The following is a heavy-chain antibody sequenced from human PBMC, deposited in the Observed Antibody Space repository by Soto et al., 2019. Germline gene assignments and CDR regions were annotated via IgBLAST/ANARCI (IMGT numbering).Heavy chain of an antibody. CDR3: ARDNCSGGSCYLGYYFYGMDV. Sequence: SETLSLTCAVYGGSFSGYYWSWIRQPPGKGLERIGEINHSGSTNYNQSLKSLFTISVDTSKNQFSLKLSSVTAAETAVYYCARDNCSGGSCYLGYYFYGMDVWGQETTVTVSS. J-gene: IGHJ6*02. CDR1: GGSFSGYY. CDR2: INHSGST. D-gene: IGHD2-15*01. V-gene: IGHV4-34*01.